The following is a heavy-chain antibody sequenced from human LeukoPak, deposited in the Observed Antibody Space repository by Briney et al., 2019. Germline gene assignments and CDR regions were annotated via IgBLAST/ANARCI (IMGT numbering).Heavy chain of an antibody. CDR2: ISPNSGGT. V-gene: IGHV1-2*06. CDR1: GYTFTGNY. CDR3: ARQGNYGDFGY. Sequence: ASVKVSCKASGYTFTGNYMHWVRQAPGQGPEWMGRISPNSGGTNYAQRFQGRVTMTRDTSISTAFMELTSLRSDDTAMYYCARQGNYGDFGYWGQGTLVTVSS. D-gene: IGHD1-7*01. J-gene: IGHJ4*02.